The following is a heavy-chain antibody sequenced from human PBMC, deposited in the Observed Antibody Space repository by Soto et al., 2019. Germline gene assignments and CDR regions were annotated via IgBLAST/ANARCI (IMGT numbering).Heavy chain of an antibody. D-gene: IGHD2-2*01. J-gene: IGHJ6*02. CDR2: IIPIFGTA. Sequence: ASVKVSGKASGGTFSSYAISWVRQAPGQGLEWMGGIIPIFGTANYAQKFQGRVTITADESTSTAYMELSSLRSEDTAVYYCAVVPAATYGMDVWGQGTTVTAP. CDR3: AVVPAATYGMDV. V-gene: IGHV1-69*13. CDR1: GGTFSSYA.